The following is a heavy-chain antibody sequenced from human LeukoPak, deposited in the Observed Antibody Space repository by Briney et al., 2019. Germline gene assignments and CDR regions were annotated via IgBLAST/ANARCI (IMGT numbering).Heavy chain of an antibody. CDR2: IYHSGST. CDR3: ARSRKGYSYDAINI. CDR1: GYSISSGYY. Sequence: PSETLSLTCTVSGYSISSGYYWGWIRQPPGKGLEWIGSIYHSGSTYYNPSLKSRVTISVDTSKNQFSLKLNSVTAADTAVYYCARSRKGYSYDAINIWGQGTMVTVSS. V-gene: IGHV4-38-2*02. D-gene: IGHD3-16*01. J-gene: IGHJ3*02.